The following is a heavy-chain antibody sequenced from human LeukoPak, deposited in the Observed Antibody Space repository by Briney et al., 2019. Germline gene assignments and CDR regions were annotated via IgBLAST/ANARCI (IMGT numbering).Heavy chain of an antibody. CDR2: ISAYNGNT. D-gene: IGHD7-27*01. Sequence: ASVKVSCKASGYTFTSYAMNWVRQAPGQGLEWMGWISAYNGNTNYAQKLQGRVTMTRDTSISTAYMELSRLRSDDTAVYYCARERSTGDGEDFDYWGQGTLVTVSS. J-gene: IGHJ4*02. CDR3: ARERSTGDGEDFDY. V-gene: IGHV1-18*01. CDR1: GYTFTSYA.